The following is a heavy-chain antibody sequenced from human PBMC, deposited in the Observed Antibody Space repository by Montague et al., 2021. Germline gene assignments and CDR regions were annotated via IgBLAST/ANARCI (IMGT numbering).Heavy chain of an antibody. V-gene: IGHV4-31*03. J-gene: IGHJ4*02. D-gene: IGHD3-16*01. Sequence: TLSLTCTVSGGSINSGGYYWTWIRQHPGKGLEWIGYIYYSGTTYYNPSLKSRVTISVDTSKNQFSLKLISVTAADTAVYYCARDQGGYFDYWGQGTLVTVSS. CDR3: ARDQGGYFDY. CDR1: GGSINSGGYY. CDR2: IYYSGTT.